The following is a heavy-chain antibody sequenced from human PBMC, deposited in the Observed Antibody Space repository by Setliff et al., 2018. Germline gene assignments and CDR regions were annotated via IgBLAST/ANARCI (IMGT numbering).Heavy chain of an antibody. D-gene: IGHD3-22*01. CDR2: IYTTGST. J-gene: IGHJ4*02. V-gene: IGHV4-4*07. CDR3: ARTPYYYDTAGYGF. CDR1: GGSISSYY. Sequence: ASETLSLTCTVSGGSISSYYWSWIRQPAGKGLEWIGHIYTTGSTNYNPSLKSRVTLSVDTSKNQFSLKLTSVTAADTAIYYCARTPYYYDTAGYGFWGQGTLVTVSS.